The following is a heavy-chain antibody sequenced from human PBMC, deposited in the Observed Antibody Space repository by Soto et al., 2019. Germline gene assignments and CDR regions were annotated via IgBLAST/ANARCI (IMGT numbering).Heavy chain of an antibody. CDR3: TIFLTMVPANDAFVL. J-gene: IGHJ3*01. Sequence: GGSLRLSCAASGFTFNDAWMSWVRQAPGKGLEWVGRVKSQTDGGTSDYAAPVKGRFTISRDDSKKMLYVQMNGLKTEDTGVYYFTIFLTMVPANDAFVLWCQGTAVTV. CDR1: GFTFNDAW. CDR2: VKSQTDGGTS. D-gene: IGHD4-17*01. V-gene: IGHV3-15*01.